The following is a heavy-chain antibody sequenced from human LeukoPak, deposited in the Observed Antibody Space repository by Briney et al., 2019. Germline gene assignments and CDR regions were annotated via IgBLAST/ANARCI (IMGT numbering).Heavy chain of an antibody. CDR1: GYSFTSYW. CDR2: IYPGDSDT. J-gene: IGHJ3*02. D-gene: IGHD5-18*01. CDR3: ARVDTAMFSAFDI. Sequence: GESLKISCKGSGYSFTSYWIGWVRQMPGKGLEWMGIIYPGDSDTRHSPSFQGQVTISADKSISTAYLQWSSLKASDTAMYYCARVDTAMFSAFDIWGQGTMVTVSS. V-gene: IGHV5-51*01.